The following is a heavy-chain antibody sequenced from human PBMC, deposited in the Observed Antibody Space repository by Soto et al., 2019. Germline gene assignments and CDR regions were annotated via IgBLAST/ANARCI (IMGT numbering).Heavy chain of an antibody. Sequence: SETLSLTCTVSGDSMSSGSFYWDWIRQAPGRGLEWIGSIYYSGDTYYNPSLKSRVTISVDTSRTHFSLNLTSVTAADTAVYYCASVETGTLVLVDXWGQGTLVTV. J-gene: IGHJ4*02. CDR3: ASVETGTLVLVDX. CDR2: IYYSGDT. D-gene: IGHD1-7*01. CDR1: GDSMSSGSFY. V-gene: IGHV4-39*02.